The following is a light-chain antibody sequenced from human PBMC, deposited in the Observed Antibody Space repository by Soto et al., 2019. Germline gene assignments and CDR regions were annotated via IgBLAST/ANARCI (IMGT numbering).Light chain of an antibody. CDR3: QQSHIAPYT. J-gene: IGKJ2*01. CDR2: GAS. Sequence: DLQMTQSPSSLSAAVGDRVTITCRASQSIARFLNWYQQKPGEVPKLLIFGASYLRSGVPSRFSGIGSGTHFALTITSLQPEDFATYCCQQSHIAPYTFGQGTNL. V-gene: IGKV1-39*01. CDR1: QSIARF.